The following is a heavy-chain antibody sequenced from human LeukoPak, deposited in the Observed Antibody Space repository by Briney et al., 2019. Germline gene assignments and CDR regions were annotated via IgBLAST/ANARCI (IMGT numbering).Heavy chain of an antibody. V-gene: IGHV3-23*01. D-gene: IGHD6-19*01. Sequence: GGSLRLSCAASGFTVSSYDMSWVRQAPGRGLEWVSSIRPSGDNTYYGDSVKGRFTSSRDNSKNTVYLQMNNMRVDDTAIYSCARVAGWHWFDPWGQGTLVTVSS. CDR3: ARVAGWHWFDP. CDR2: IRPSGDNT. CDR1: GFTVSSYD. J-gene: IGHJ5*02.